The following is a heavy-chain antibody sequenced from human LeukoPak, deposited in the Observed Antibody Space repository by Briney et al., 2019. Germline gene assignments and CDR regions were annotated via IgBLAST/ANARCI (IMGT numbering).Heavy chain of an antibody. V-gene: IGHV4-39*01. J-gene: IGHJ4*02. CDR3: ARLRSRYSSSWEFDY. CDR1: GGSISSSSYY. Sequence: EXXSLTCTVSGGSISSSSYYWGWIRQPPGKGLEWIGSIYYSGSTYYNPSLKSRVTISVDTSKNQFSLKLSSVTAADTAVYYCARLRSRYSSSWEFDYWGQGTLVTVSS. D-gene: IGHD6-13*01. CDR2: IYYSGST.